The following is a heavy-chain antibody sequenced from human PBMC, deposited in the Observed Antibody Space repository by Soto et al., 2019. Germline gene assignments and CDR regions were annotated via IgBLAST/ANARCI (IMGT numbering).Heavy chain of an antibody. J-gene: IGHJ3*02. V-gene: IGHV4-39*01. CDR3: ARQRKDLRSDAFDI. CDR1: GGSIRSTSYY. Sequence: QLQLQESGPGLVKPSETLSLTCSVSGGSIRSTSYYWAWIRQPPGKGLEWIGSGYYSGTTYYNPSLKSRVTISVDTSKSQLSLRLTSVTAADTAVYYCARQRKDLRSDAFDIWGQGTMVTVSS. CDR2: GYYSGTT.